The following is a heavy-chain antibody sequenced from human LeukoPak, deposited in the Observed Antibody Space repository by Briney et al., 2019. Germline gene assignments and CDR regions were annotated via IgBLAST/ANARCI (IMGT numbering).Heavy chain of an antibody. J-gene: IGHJ4*02. D-gene: IGHD3-22*01. CDR2: NKSKTDSGTT. CDR1: RFTFSNAQ. Sequence: GGSLRLSCTASRFTFSNAQVSGVRQAPGKGLEGVGRNKSKTDSGTTDYAAPVKGRFTISRDNSKNTLYLQMNSLKTEDTAVYYCTTGQDYYDSSGYYRDYWGQGTLVTVSS. V-gene: IGHV3-15*01. CDR3: TTGQDYYDSSGYYRDY.